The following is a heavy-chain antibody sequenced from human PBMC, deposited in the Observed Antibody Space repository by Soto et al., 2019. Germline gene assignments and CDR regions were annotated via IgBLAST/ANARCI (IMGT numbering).Heavy chain of an antibody. CDR3: ARVSPYCSGGSCYADAFDI. CDR2: IYYSGST. D-gene: IGHD2-15*01. V-gene: IGHV4-30-4*01. Sequence: NPSETLSLTCTVSGGSISSGDYYWSWIRQPPGKGLEWIGYIYYSGSTYYNPSLKSRVTISVDTSKNQFSLKLSSVTAADTAVYYCARVSPYCSGGSCYADAFDIWGQGTMVTVSS. CDR1: GGSISSGDYY. J-gene: IGHJ3*02.